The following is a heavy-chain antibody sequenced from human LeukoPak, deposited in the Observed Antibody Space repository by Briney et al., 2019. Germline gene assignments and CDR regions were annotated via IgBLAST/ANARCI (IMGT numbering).Heavy chain of an antibody. V-gene: IGHV4-39*07. Sequence: KPSETLSLTCTVSGGSISSSSYYWGWIRQPPGKGLEWIGSIYYSGSTYYNPSLKSRVTFSLDMSKNQFSLKLDSVTAADTAMYYCTRITIHGNSDYWGQGTLVTVSS. CDR1: GGSISSSSYY. D-gene: IGHD5-24*01. CDR3: TRITIHGNSDY. J-gene: IGHJ4*02. CDR2: IYYSGST.